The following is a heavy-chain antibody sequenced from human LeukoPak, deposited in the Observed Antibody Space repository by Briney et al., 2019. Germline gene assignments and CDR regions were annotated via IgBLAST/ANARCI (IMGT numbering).Heavy chain of an antibody. CDR3: ASISRYSGHYYFDY. CDR2: IYYSGST. Sequence: SSETLSLTCTVSGGSININSYYWGWIRQPPGKGLEWIGSIYYSGSTYYNPSLKSRVTISVDTSKNQFSLKLSSVTAADTAVYYCASISRYSGHYYFDYWGQGTLVTVSS. CDR1: GGSININSYY. J-gene: IGHJ4*02. D-gene: IGHD5-12*01. V-gene: IGHV4-39*01.